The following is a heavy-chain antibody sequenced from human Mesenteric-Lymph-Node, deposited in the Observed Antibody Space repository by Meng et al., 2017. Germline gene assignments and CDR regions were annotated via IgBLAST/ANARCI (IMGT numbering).Heavy chain of an antibody. CDR2: IDHRGQA. J-gene: IGHJ3*02. D-gene: IGHD3-22*01. Sequence: GSLRLSCTVYGGSSSGYYWDWIRQPPGKGLQWIGEIDHRGQANYNPSLRSRVTTSIDTSKNQVSLKLNSVTAADTAVYYCARQGHDSDGYGAFDIWGQGTMVTVSS. CDR1: GGSSSGYY. CDR3: ARQGHDSDGYGAFDI. V-gene: IGHV4-34*01.